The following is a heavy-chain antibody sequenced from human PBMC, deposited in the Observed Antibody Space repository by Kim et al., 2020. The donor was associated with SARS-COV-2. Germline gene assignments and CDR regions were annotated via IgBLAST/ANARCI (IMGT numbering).Heavy chain of an antibody. D-gene: IGHD1-1*01. CDR1: GGSFTGHH. CDR3: ARRAPFRGGRYPTTVRTSSFDY. J-gene: IGHJ4*02. V-gene: IGHV4-34*01. CDR2: IHHSGNT. Sequence: SETLSLTCAVSGGSFTGHHWSWIRQSPGRGLEWIGEIHHSGNTDYSPSLKSRVTLSVDPPKRQVSLRLTSVTAADTAVYYCARRAPFRGGRYPTTVRTSSFDYWGQGTVVTVSS.